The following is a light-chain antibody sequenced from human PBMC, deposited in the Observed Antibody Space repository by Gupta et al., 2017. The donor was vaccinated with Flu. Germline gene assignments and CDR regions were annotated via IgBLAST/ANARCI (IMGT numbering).Light chain of an antibody. CDR1: SGHSSYA. CDR2: LNSDGSH. J-gene: IGLJ2*01. CDR3: PTWSTGRV. Sequence: QLVLTQSPSASASLGASVKLTCTLSSGHSSYAIAWHQQQPEKGPRYLMKLNSDGSHSKGDGIPERFSGSSSGVARYLTIYSLQSYYESYSYCPTWSTGRVLGGGTKLTVL. V-gene: IGLV4-69*01.